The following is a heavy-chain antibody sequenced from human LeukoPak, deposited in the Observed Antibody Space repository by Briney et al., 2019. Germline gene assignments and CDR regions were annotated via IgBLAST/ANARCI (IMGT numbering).Heavy chain of an antibody. Sequence: GGSLRLSCAASEFTSSSYWMHWVRQAPGKGLVWVSRINSDGSSTSYADSVKGRFTISRDNAKNTLYLQMNSLRAEDTAVYYCASWGIADDYWGQRTLVTVSS. CDR1: EFTSSSYW. CDR3: ASWGIADDY. V-gene: IGHV3-74*01. J-gene: IGHJ4*02. CDR2: INSDGSST. D-gene: IGHD6-13*01.